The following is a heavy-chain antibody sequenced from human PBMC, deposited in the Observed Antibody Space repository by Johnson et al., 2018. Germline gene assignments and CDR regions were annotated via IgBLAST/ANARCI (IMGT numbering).Heavy chain of an antibody. D-gene: IGHD5-24*01. Sequence: VQLVQSGGGLVQPGGSLRLSCAASGFTFSNYAMHWVRQAPGKRLEYVSGISSGDGTGIFYASSVKGRFTISRVNSKNMLYLQMCSLRAEDTAVYYCFAGNARSNDAFDMCGQGTMVIVSS. CDR3: FAGNARSNDAFDM. V-gene: IGHV3-64*01. CDR2: ISSGDGTGI. J-gene: IGHJ3*02. CDR1: GFTFSNYA.